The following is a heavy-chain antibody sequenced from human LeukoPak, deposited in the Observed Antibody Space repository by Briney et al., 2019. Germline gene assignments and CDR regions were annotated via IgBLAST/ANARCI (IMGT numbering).Heavy chain of an antibody. D-gene: IGHD3-16*01. CDR2: IYHSGST. CDR1: GGSISSGGYS. CDR3: ARLGKNYGMDV. V-gene: IGHV4-30-2*01. Sequence: SETLSLTCAVSGGSISSGGYSWSWIWQPPGKGLEWIGYIYHSGSTYYNPSLKSRVTISVDRSKNQFSLKLSSVTAADTAVYYCARLGKNYGMDVWGQGTTVTVSS. J-gene: IGHJ6*02.